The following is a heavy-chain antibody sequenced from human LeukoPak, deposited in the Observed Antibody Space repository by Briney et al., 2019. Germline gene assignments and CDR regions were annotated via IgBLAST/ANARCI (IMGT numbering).Heavy chain of an antibody. Sequence: SVKVSCKASGGTFISYTINWVRQAPGQGLEWMGGIIPVFGTANYVQKFQGRVTITADESTSTAYMELSSLRSEDTAVYYCARVPYYDSSDGGAFDIWGQGTMVTVSS. CDR3: ARVPYYDSSDGGAFDI. CDR1: GGTFISYT. D-gene: IGHD3-22*01. CDR2: IIPVFGTA. J-gene: IGHJ3*02. V-gene: IGHV1-69*13.